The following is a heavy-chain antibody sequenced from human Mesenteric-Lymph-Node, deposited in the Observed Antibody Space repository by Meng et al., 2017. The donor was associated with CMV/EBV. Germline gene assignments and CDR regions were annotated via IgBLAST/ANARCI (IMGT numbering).Heavy chain of an antibody. J-gene: IGHJ6*02. CDR2: IYSGDYDT. CDR1: GYRFTSYW. D-gene: IGHD7-27*01. Sequence: GESLKISCKGSGYRFTSYWIAWVRQMPGKGLEWMGIIYSGDYDTRYSPSFQDQVTISVDTSISTAYLQWSSLRASDTAIYYCARNGDNPAYPAYGMDVWGQGTTVTVSS. V-gene: IGHV5-51*01. CDR3: ARNGDNPAYPAYGMDV.